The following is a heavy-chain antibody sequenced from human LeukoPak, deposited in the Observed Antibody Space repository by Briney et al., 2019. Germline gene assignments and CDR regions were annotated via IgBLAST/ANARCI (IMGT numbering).Heavy chain of an antibody. CDR2: ISGSGGST. CDR1: GFTFSSFA. Sequence: GGSLRLSCAASGFTFSSFAMSWVRQAPGKGLEWVSGISGSGGSTYYADSVKRRFTISRDNSKNTLYLQMTSLRAEDTAVYYCAKDLRIVVVVAATQYRAPFDYWGQGTLVTVSS. V-gene: IGHV3-23*01. CDR3: AKDLRIVVVVAATQYRAPFDY. J-gene: IGHJ4*02. D-gene: IGHD2-15*01.